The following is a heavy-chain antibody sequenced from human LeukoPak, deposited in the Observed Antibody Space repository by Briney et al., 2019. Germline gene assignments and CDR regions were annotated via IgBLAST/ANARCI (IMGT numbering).Heavy chain of an antibody. Sequence: GESLKISCKGSGYSFTSYWIGWVRQMPGKGLEWMGIIYPGDSDTRYSPSFQGQVTISADKSISTAYLQWSSLKASDTAMYFCARINYDFWSAYEYYFDYWGQGALVTVSS. J-gene: IGHJ4*02. CDR1: GYSFTSYW. D-gene: IGHD3-3*01. CDR3: ARINYDFWSAYEYYFDY. V-gene: IGHV5-51*01. CDR2: IYPGDSDT.